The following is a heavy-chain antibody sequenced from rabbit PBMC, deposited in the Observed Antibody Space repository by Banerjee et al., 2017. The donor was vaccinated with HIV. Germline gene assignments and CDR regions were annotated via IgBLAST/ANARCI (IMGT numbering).Heavy chain of an antibody. Sequence: QEQLEESGGDLVKPEGSLTLTCTASGFSFSNGYVMCWVRQAPGKGLEWIACIHAGSSGVTTSASWAKGRFTGSKPSSTTVTLQMPGLPAADTAPYFCLRRWHSTDLWGQGTLVTVS. J-gene: IGHJ3*01. CDR2: IHAGSSGVT. D-gene: IGHD7-1*01. CDR3: LRRWHSTDL. V-gene: IGHV1S45*01. CDR1: GFSFSNGYV.